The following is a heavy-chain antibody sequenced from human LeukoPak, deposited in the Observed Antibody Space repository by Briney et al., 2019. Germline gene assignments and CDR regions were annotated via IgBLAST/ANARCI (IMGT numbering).Heavy chain of an antibody. Sequence: PGGSLRLSCAASGFTFSSYAMSWVRQAPGKGLEWVSSISDSGGTTFYADSVKGRFTISRDNSKNTLYLQMNSLRAEDTAVYYCARLYYYDSSGYQYYFDYWGQGTLVTVSS. V-gene: IGHV3-23*01. D-gene: IGHD3-22*01. CDR1: GFTFSSYA. J-gene: IGHJ4*02. CDR3: ARLYYYDSSGYQYYFDY. CDR2: ISDSGGTT.